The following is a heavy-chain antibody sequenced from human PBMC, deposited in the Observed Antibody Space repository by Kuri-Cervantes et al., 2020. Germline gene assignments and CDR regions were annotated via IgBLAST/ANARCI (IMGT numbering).Heavy chain of an antibody. V-gene: IGHV3-30-3*01. J-gene: IGHJ4*02. CDR2: ISYDGSNK. CDR3: ARHIVATTHFDY. CDR1: GFTFSSYA. D-gene: IGHD5-12*01. Sequence: GESLKISCAASGFTFSSYAMHWVRQAPGKGLEWVAVISYDGSNKYYADSVKGRFTISRDNSKNTLYLQMNSLRAEDTAVYYCARHIVATTHFDYWGQGTLVTVSS.